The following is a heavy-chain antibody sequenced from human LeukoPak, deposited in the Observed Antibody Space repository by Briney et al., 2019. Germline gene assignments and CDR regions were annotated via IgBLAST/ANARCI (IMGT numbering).Heavy chain of an antibody. CDR2: IYYSVSA. CDR1: GGSISISTYY. Sequence: SETLSLTCAVSGGSISISTYYWGWIRQPRGKGREWTGSIYYSVSAYYNPVLKSRATISVHTSNNQFSLILSSVTAADTAVYYCARHEAAAGTRRTGLSRGFTYFDYWGQGTLVTVSS. J-gene: IGHJ4*02. D-gene: IGHD6-13*01. V-gene: IGHV4-39*01. CDR3: ARHEAAAGTRRTGLSRGFTYFDY.